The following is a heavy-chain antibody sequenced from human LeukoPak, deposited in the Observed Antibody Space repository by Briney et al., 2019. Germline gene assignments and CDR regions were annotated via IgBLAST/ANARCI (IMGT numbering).Heavy chain of an antibody. V-gene: IGHV4-59*01. CDR3: ARGGDSSGYYYPVFDY. CDR2: IYYSGST. CDR1: GGCISSYY. D-gene: IGHD3-22*01. J-gene: IGHJ4*02. Sequence: PSETLSLTCTVSGGCISSYYWSWIRQPPGKGLEWIGYIYYSGSTNYNPSLKSRVTISVDTSKNQFSLKLSSVTAADTAVYYCARGGDSSGYYYPVFDYRGQGTLVTVSS.